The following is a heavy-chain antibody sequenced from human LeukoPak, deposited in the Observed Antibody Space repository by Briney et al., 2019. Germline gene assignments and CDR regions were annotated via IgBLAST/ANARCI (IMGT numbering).Heavy chain of an antibody. D-gene: IGHD5-18*01. CDR2: INPDGSDI. V-gene: IGHV3-74*01. CDR1: GFTFSDYW. J-gene: IGHJ4*02. Sequence: GGSLRLSCAASGFTFSDYWMHWVRQTPGRGLVWVSRINPDGSDILYADSVKGRFSISRDNAKNSLYLQMNSLRAEDTAVYYCAREGIMRYGYPFDYWGQGTLVTVSS. CDR3: AREGIMRYGYPFDY.